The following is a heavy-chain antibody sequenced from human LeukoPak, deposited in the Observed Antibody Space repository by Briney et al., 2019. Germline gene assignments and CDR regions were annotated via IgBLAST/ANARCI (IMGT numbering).Heavy chain of an antibody. J-gene: IGHJ6*03. CDR3: ARGYRSAARRLLPMDV. Sequence: GGSLRLSCAASGFTFSSYEMNWVRQAPGKGLEWVSYISSSGSTIYYADSVKGRFTISRDNAKNSLYLQMNSLRAEDTAVYYRARGYRSAARRLLPMDVWGKGTTVTVSS. V-gene: IGHV3-48*03. D-gene: IGHD6-6*01. CDR2: ISSSGSTI. CDR1: GFTFSSYE.